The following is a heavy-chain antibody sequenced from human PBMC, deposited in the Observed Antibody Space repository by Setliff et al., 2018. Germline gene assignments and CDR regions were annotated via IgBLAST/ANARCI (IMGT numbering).Heavy chain of an antibody. Sequence: PSETLSLTCTVSGGSISSGTYYWCWIRQPAGKGLDWIGRLHTSGSIDYNPSLKSRCTISVDTSKNQCSLNLYSLTDEDTATYYCARDKWVLVRTHNYYYVDILRKRTTVTVSS. CDR3: ARDKWVLVRTHNYYYVDI. CDR2: LHTSGSI. D-gene: IGHD3-10*01. CDR1: GGSISSGTYY. V-gene: IGHV4-61*02. J-gene: IGHJ6*03.